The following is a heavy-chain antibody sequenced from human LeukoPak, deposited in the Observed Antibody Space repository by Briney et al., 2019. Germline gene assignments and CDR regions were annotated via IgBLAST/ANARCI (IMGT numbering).Heavy chain of an antibody. D-gene: IGHD1-26*01. CDR3: ARGVNSGYFDY. CDR1: GGSISSYY. CDR2: IYYSGST. V-gene: IGHV4-59*01. Sequence: SETLSLTCTVSGGSISSYYWTWIRQPPGKGLEWIGYIYYSGSTNYNPSLKSRFTISVDTSKNQLSLKLTSVTAADTAVYYCARGVNSGYFDYCGQGTLVTVSS. J-gene: IGHJ4*02.